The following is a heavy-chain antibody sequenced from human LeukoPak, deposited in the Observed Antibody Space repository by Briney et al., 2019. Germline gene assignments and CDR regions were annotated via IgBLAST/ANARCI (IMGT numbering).Heavy chain of an antibody. CDR1: GFTFSSYA. D-gene: IGHD3-10*01. CDR3: ARDLSVNSPDNMVRGVIHYDAFDI. V-gene: IGHV3-23*01. J-gene: IGHJ3*02. CDR2: ISGSGGST. Sequence: PGGSLRLSCAASGFTFSSYAMSWVRQAPGKGLEWVSAISGSGGSTYYADSVKGRFTISRGNSKNTLYLQMNSLRAEDTAVYYCARDLSVNSPDNMVRGVIHYDAFDIWGQGTMVTVSS.